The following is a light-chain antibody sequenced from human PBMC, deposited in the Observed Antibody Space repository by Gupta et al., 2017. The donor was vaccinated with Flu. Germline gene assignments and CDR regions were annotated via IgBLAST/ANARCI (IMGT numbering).Light chain of an antibody. CDR2: DDS. CDR3: ASWEDSLNGPV. V-gene: IGLV1-44*01. J-gene: IGLJ3*02. CDR1: SSNIGINT. Sequence: QSVLTQPPSASGTPGQRVTISCSGSSSNIGINTVNWYQQLPGTAPKLLIYDDSQRPSGVPDRFSGSKSCTSASLAISGLQSEDEADYYCASWEDSLNGPVFGGGTKLTVL.